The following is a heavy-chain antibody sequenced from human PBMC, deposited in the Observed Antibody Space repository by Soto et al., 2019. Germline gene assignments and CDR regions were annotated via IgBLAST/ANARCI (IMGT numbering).Heavy chain of an antibody. Sequence: QVQLVQSGAEVKKPGASVKVSCKASGYTFTSYAMHWVRQAPGQRLEWMGWINAGNGNTKYSQKFQGRVTITRDTSASTAYMELSSLRSEDTAVYYCARDLQYDCVWGSYRPIDYWGQGTLVTVSS. CDR3: ARDLQYDCVWGSYRPIDY. D-gene: IGHD3-16*02. CDR2: INAGNGNT. V-gene: IGHV1-3*01. J-gene: IGHJ4*02. CDR1: GYTFTSYA.